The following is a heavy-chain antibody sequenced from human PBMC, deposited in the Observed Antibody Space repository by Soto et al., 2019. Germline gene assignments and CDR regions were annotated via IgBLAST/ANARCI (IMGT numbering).Heavy chain of an antibody. Sequence: RASVKVSCKASGYTFTNYALSWVRQAPGQGLEWVGFISVYNGNTHFAQKFQGRVTVTTDTSTSTAYMDLRSLRSDDTAVYYCARGGAARHFDYWGQGTPVTVSS. CDR1: GYTFTNYA. V-gene: IGHV1-18*01. CDR3: ARGGAARHFDY. CDR2: ISVYNGNT. D-gene: IGHD6-6*01. J-gene: IGHJ4*02.